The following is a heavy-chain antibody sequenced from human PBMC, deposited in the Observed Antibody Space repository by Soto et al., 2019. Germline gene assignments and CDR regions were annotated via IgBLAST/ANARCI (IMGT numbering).Heavy chain of an antibody. J-gene: IGHJ4*02. CDR2: IKSKGYGGTT. Sequence: XESLRLSCAASGITVTNVCMSWVRQAPGKGLEWVGRIKSKGYGGTTDYAAPVNGRFTISRDDSRNTLYLQMNSLKTEDTAVYYCTTDAGDVPQWLYFHSWGQGALVTVSS. CDR3: TTDAGDVPQWLYFHS. CDR1: GITVTNVC. D-gene: IGHD6-19*01. V-gene: IGHV3-15*01.